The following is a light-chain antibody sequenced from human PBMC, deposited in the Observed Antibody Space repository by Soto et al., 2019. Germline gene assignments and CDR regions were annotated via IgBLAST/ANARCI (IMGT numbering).Light chain of an antibody. Sequence: EIVLTQSPGTLSLSPGERATLSCRASQSVSGSYLAWYQQKPGQAPRLLIYGASSRATGIPDRFSGSGSGTDFTLTISRLEPEDFAVYYCQQYGSSPRSITFGQGTRLEIK. V-gene: IGKV3-20*01. J-gene: IGKJ5*01. CDR2: GAS. CDR3: QQYGSSPRSIT. CDR1: QSVSGSY.